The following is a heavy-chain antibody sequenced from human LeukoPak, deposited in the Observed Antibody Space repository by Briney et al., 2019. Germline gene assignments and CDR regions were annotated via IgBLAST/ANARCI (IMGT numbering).Heavy chain of an antibody. D-gene: IGHD6-13*01. V-gene: IGHV4-34*01. CDR2: INHSGST. CDR1: GGSFSGYY. Sequence: SETLSLTCAVCGGSFSGYYWSWIRQPPGKGLAWSGEINHSGSTNYNPSLKSRVTISVDTSKNQFSLKLSSVTAEDTAVYYCARDIVAPGICFDYWGLGTLVTVSS. CDR3: ARDIVAPGICFDY. J-gene: IGHJ4*02.